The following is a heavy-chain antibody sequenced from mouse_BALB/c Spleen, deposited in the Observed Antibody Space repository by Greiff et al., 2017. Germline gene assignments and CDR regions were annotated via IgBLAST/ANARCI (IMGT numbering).Heavy chain of an antibody. V-gene: IGHV5-6-5*01. CDR2: ISSGGST. CDR1: GFTFSSYA. CDR3: AREVSTMITTGAMDY. Sequence: EVMLVESGGGLVKPGGSLKLSCAASGFTFSSYAMSWVRQTPEKRLEWVASISSGGSTYYSDSVKGRVTISRDNARNILYLHMSSLRSEDTAMYYCAREVSTMITTGAMDYWGQGTSVTVSS. J-gene: IGHJ4*01. D-gene: IGHD2-4*01.